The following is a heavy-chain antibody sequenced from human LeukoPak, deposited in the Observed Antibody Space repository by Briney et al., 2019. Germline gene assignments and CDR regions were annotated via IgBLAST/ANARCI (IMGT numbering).Heavy chain of an antibody. CDR3: ARDYGGKGDY. J-gene: IGHJ4*02. CDR2: ISSSSSTV. V-gene: IGHV3-48*04. CDR1: GFTFSSYS. D-gene: IGHD4-23*01. Sequence: GGSLRLSCAASGFTFSSYSMNWVRQAPGKGLEWVSYISSSSSTVYYADSVKGRFIISRDNAKNSLYLQMNSLRAEDTAVYYCARDYGGKGDYWGQGTLVTVSS.